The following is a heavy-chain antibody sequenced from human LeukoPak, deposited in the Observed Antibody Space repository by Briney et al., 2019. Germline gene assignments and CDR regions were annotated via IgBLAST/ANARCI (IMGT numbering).Heavy chain of an antibody. V-gene: IGHV3-23*01. D-gene: IGHD3-22*01. CDR1: GFTFSGYA. J-gene: IGHJ4*02. Sequence: GRSLRLSCAASGFTFSGYAMNWVRQAPGKGLEWVSAISVSGGTYYADSVKGRFTISRDNSKNTLYLQMNSLRAEDTAVYYCGKGDSGYYYDYWGQGTLVTVSS. CDR2: ISVSGGT. CDR3: GKGDSGYYYDY.